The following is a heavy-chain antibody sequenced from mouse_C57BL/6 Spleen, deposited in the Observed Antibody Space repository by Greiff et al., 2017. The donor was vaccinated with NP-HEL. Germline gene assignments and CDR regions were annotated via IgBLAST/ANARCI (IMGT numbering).Heavy chain of an antibody. CDR1: GFTFSSYG. V-gene: IGHV5-6*01. CDR3: AREGITTAMDY. D-gene: IGHD1-1*01. CDR2: ISSGGSYT. Sequence: EVQLKESGGDLVKPGGSLKLSCAASGFTFSSYGMSWVRQTPDKRLEWVATISSGGSYTYYPDSVKGRFTISRDNAKNTLYLQMSSLKSEDTAMYYCAREGITTAMDYWGQGTSVTVSS. J-gene: IGHJ4*01.